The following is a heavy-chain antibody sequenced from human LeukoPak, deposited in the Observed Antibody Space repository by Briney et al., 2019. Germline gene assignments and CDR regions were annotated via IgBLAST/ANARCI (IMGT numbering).Heavy chain of an antibody. D-gene: IGHD1-26*01. J-gene: IGHJ4*02. CDR3: AKGHSGAYYDYFDY. CDR2: LSGFGTST. CDR1: GFTFTNYA. V-gene: IGHV3-23*01. Sequence: GGSLRLSCAASGFTFTNYAMSWVRQAPGKGLEWVSALSGFGTSTYYADSLKGRFTISRDTSKNTLYLEMNSLGAEDTAVYYCAKGHSGAYYDYFDYWGQGTLVTVSS.